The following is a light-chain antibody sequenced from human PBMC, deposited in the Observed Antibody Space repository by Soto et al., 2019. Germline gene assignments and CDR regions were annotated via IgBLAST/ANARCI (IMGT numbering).Light chain of an antibody. CDR3: CSYAGSYTFL. CDR1: SSDVGGYNY. CDR2: DVC. J-gene: IGLJ3*02. V-gene: IGLV2-11*01. Sequence: QSVLTQPRSVSGSPGQSVTISCTGTSSDVGGYNYVSWYQQHPGKAPKLMIYDVCKRPSGVPDRFSGSKSGNTASLTISGLQAEDEADYYCCSYAGSYTFLFGGGTQLTVL.